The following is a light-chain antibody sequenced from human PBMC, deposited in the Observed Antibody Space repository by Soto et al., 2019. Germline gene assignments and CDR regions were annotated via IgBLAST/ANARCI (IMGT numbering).Light chain of an antibody. CDR3: QSYDSSLSGSV. J-gene: IGLJ2*01. CDR1: SSNIGAAYD. V-gene: IGLV1-40*01. CDR2: ANN. Sequence: QSVLTQPPSVSGAPGQSVTISCTGSSSNIGAAYDVHWYQHLPGTAPKLLIYANNNRPSGVPDRFSVSKSGTSAFLAITGLQAEDEADYYCQSYDSSLSGSVFGGGTKLTVL.